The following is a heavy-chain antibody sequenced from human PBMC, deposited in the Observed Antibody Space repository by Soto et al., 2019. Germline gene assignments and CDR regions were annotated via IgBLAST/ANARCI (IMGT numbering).Heavy chain of an antibody. Sequence: GASVKVSCKASGYTFTSYGISWVRQAPGQGLEWMGWISAYNGNTNYAQKLQGRVTMTTDTSTSTAYMELRSLRSDDTAVYYCARERCSGGSCYSAYWGQGTLVTVSS. CDR1: GYTFTSYG. J-gene: IGHJ4*02. CDR2: ISAYNGNT. D-gene: IGHD2-15*01. CDR3: ARERCSGGSCYSAY. V-gene: IGHV1-18*04.